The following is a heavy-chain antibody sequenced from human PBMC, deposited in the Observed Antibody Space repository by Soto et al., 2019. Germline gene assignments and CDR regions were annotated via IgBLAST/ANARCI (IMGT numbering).Heavy chain of an antibody. V-gene: IGHV3-66*01. CDR3: ARVQIVVVTTTLYYYGMDV. CDR1: GFTVSSNY. Sequence: HPGGSLRLSCAASGFTVSSNYMSWVRQAPGKGLEWVSVFYSGGSTYYADSVKGRYTISRDNSKNTLYLQMNSLRAEDTAVYYCARVQIVVVTTTLYYYGMDVWGQGTTVTVSS. CDR2: FYSGGST. J-gene: IGHJ6*02. D-gene: IGHD2-21*02.